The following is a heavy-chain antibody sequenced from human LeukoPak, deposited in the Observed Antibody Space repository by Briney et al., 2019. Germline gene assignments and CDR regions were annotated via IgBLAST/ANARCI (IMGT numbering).Heavy chain of an antibody. D-gene: IGHD1-26*01. V-gene: IGHV3-30*18. CDR2: ISYDGSNK. CDR3: AKVQWELLQGLDY. J-gene: IGHJ4*02. Sequence: GGSLRLSCAASGFTFSSYSMNWVRQAPGKGLEWVAVISYDGSNKYYADSVKGRFTISRDNSKNTLYLQMNSLRAEDTAVYYCAKVQWELLQGLDYWGQGTLVTVSS. CDR1: GFTFSSYS.